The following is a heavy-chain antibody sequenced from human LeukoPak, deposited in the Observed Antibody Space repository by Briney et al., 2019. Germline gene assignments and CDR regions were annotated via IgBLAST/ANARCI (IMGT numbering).Heavy chain of an antibody. CDR2: IYYSGSA. V-gene: IGHV4-59*01. J-gene: IGHJ4*02. D-gene: IGHD6-19*01. Sequence: SETLSLTCTVSGDSISTYYWSWIRQPPGKGLEWIGYIYYSGSANYNPSLKSRITISVDTSKNQFSLKLSSVIAADTAVYYCARVRYSSGWYLADYWGQGTLVTVSS. CDR1: GDSISTYY. CDR3: ARVRYSSGWYLADY.